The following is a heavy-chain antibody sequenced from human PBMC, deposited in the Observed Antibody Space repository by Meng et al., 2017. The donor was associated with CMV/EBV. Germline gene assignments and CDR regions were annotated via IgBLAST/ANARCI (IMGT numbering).Heavy chain of an antibody. J-gene: IGHJ4*02. CDR1: GFTFSRYW. CDR3: ARGVGESLGWEMGY. CDR2: INTDGDTP. V-gene: IGHV3-74*01. D-gene: IGHD1-26*01. Sequence: EVHLVESGXGLVQPGGSLRLSCAASGFTFSRYWMHWVRQGPGKGLVWVSRINTDGDTPSYADSVKGRFTISRDNAKNTLYLQMNSLRVEDTAVYYCARGVGESLGWEMGYWGQGNLVTVSS.